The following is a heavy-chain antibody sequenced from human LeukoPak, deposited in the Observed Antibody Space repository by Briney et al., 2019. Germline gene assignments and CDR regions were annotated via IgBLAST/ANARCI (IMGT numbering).Heavy chain of an antibody. CDR3: AKDRGNFKEYYFDY. V-gene: IGHV3-11*01. D-gene: IGHD2/OR15-2a*01. J-gene: IGHJ4*02. CDR2: ISSSGSTI. CDR1: GFTFSNAW. Sequence: GSLRLSCAASGFTFSNAWMSWVRQAPGKGLEWVSYISSSGSTIYYADSVKGRFTISRDNAKNSLYLQMNSLRAEDTAVYYCAKDRGNFKEYYFDYWGLGTLVTVSS.